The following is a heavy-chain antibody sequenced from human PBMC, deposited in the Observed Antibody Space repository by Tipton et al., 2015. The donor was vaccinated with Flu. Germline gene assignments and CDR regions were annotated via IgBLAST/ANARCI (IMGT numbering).Heavy chain of an antibody. J-gene: IGHJ6*03. CDR1: GDSVSSNSAA. CDR3: ARERWYDFWSSDWTVYYYYMDV. D-gene: IGHD3-3*01. Sequence: GLVKPSQTLSLTCAISGDSVSSNSAAWNWIRQSPSRGLEWLGRTYYRSKWYNDYAVSVKSRMTINPDTSKNQFSLQLNSVTPEDTAVYYCARERWYDFWSSDWTVYYYYMDVWGKGTTVTVSS. V-gene: IGHV6-1*01. CDR2: TYYRSKWYN.